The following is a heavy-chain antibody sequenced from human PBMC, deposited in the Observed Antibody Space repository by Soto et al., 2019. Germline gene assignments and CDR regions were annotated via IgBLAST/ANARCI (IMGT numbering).Heavy chain of an antibody. CDR1: GFIFNNYA. D-gene: IGHD6-19*01. CDR3: AKDYGSSRYFFDY. Sequence: GGSLRLSCAASGFIFNNYAMSWVRQAPGKGLEWVSTISGSGANTYYPDSVRGRFTISRDNSKNTLYIQMNSLRAEDTAVYYCAKDYGSSRYFFDYWGQGTLVTVSS. J-gene: IGHJ4*02. V-gene: IGHV3-23*01. CDR2: ISGSGANT.